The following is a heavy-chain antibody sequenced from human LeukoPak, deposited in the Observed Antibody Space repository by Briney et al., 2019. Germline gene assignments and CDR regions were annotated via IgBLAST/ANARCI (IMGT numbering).Heavy chain of an antibody. CDR1: GFTVSSNY. D-gene: IGHD5-18*01. Sequence: GGSLRLSCAASGFTVSSNYMSWVRQAPGKGLEWVSAISGSGGSTYYADSVKGRFTISRDNSKNTLYLQMNSLRAEDTAVYYCAKFRGYSYGVIDYWGQGTLVTVSS. V-gene: IGHV3-23*01. CDR2: ISGSGGST. J-gene: IGHJ4*02. CDR3: AKFRGYSYGVIDY.